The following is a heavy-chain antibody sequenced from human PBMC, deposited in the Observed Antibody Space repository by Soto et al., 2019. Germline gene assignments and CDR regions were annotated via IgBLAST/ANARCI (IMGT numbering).Heavy chain of an antibody. D-gene: IGHD4-17*01. CDR1: GYTFTSYA. CDR2: INAGNGNT. CDR3: ARYDYGDYVLDY. V-gene: IGHV1-3*01. Sequence: QVQLVQSGAEVKKPGASVKVSCKASGYTFTSYAMHWARQAPGQRLEWMGWINAGNGNTKYSQKFQGRVTITRDTSASTAYMELSSLRSEDTAVYYCARYDYGDYVLDYWGQGTLVTVSS. J-gene: IGHJ4*02.